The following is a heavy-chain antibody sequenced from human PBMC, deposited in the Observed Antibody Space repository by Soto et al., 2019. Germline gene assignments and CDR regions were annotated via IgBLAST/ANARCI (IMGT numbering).Heavy chain of an antibody. D-gene: IGHD6-19*01. V-gene: IGHV3-11*01. J-gene: IGHJ4*02. CDR1: GFIFSNYY. Sequence: PVGSLRLSCTASGFIFSNYYMSWIRQAPGKGLEWVSSISSRDLSIYYADSVKGRFTIFRDNAKNSLFLHMSDLRTADTAVYYCARVSAIGWHVNGSDYFEHCSLGTVVSVS. CDR2: ISSRDLSI. CDR3: ARVSAIGWHVNGSDYFEH.